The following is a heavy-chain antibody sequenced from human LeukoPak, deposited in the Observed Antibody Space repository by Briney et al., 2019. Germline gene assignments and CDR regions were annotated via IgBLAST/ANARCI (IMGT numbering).Heavy chain of an antibody. CDR1: GFTVSSNS. J-gene: IGHJ6*03. V-gene: IGHV3-53*01. CDR2: IYSDNT. Sequence: GGSLRLSCTVSGFTVSSNSMSWVRQAPGKGLEWVSFIYSDNTHYSDSVKGRFTISRDNSKNTLYLQMNSLRAEDTAVYYCTTVWFGELSLYYYYMDVWGKGTTVTISS. CDR3: TTVWFGELSLYYYYMDV. D-gene: IGHD3-10*01.